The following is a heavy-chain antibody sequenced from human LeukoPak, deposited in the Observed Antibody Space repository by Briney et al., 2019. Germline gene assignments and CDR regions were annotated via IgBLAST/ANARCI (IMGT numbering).Heavy chain of an antibody. CDR1: GFTFSSYW. J-gene: IGHJ4*02. CDR2: IDTDGSNT. CDR3: ARILDSAWGELGY. V-gene: IGHV3-74*01. Sequence: GGSLRLSCAASGFTFSSYWIHWVRQAPGKGLVWVSRIDTDGSNTNYADSVKGRFTISRDNSKNTPYLQMNSLRAEDTAVYYCARILDSAWGELGYWGQGTLVTVSS. D-gene: IGHD6-19*01.